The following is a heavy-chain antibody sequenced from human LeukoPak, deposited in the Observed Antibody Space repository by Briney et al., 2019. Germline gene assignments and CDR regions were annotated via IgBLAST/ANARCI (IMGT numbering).Heavy chain of an antibody. CDR3: ARWRYYGSGSYDILTGPADNYYYAMDV. D-gene: IGHD3-10*01. V-gene: IGHV1-18*01. Sequence: GASVKVSCKASGYTFTSYGISWVRQAPGQGLEWMGWISAYNGNTNYAQKFQGRVTMTRSTSITTAYMELSSLRSEDTAVYYCARWRYYGSGSYDILTGPADNYYYAMDVWGQGTTVTVSS. CDR2: ISAYNGNT. J-gene: IGHJ6*02. CDR1: GYTFTSYG.